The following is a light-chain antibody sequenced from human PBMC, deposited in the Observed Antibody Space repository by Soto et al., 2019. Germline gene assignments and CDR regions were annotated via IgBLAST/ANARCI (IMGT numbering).Light chain of an antibody. CDR2: DAS. CDR3: QQRFNWQVT. CDR1: QSINNY. V-gene: IGKV3-11*01. Sequence: EIVFTQCPVTLSLSPGERATLSCRASQSINNYLAWYQQKPGQAPRFLIYDASNRATGIPARFSGSGSGTDFTLTISSLEPEDFAVYYCQQRFNWQVTFGQGTRLEIK. J-gene: IGKJ5*01.